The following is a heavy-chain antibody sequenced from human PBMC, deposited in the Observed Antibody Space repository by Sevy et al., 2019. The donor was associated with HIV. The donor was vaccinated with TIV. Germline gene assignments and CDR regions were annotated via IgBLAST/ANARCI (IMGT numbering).Heavy chain of an antibody. Sequence: ASVKVSCKASGYTFPSYGISWVRQAPGQRLEWMGWMIAYKGNTNCAQKFQGRVTMPTDTSTFTAYMELRSLRYDDTAVYYCARDRDYDYIWGTFPYRDYWGQGTLVTVSS. CDR1: GYTFPSYG. D-gene: IGHD3-16*01. J-gene: IGHJ4*02. CDR2: MIAYKGNT. V-gene: IGHV1-18*01. CDR3: ARDRDYDYIWGTFPYRDY.